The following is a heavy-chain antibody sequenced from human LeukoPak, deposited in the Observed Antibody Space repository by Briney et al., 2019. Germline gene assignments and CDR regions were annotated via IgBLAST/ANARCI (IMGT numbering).Heavy chain of an antibody. D-gene: IGHD6-19*01. V-gene: IGHV3-23*01. J-gene: IGHJ4*02. CDR2: LSGSGITT. CDR1: GFTFSSYT. CDR3: AKGEYRSGWSSLDY. Sequence: GGSLRLSCAASGFTFSSYTMSWVRQAPGKGLEWVSGLSGSGITTYYADSVKGRFTISRDNSKNTLYLQMNSLRAEDTAVYYCAKGEYRSGWSSLDYWGQGTLVTVSS.